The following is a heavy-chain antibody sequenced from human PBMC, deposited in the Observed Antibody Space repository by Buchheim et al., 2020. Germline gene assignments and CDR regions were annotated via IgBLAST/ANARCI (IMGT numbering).Heavy chain of an antibody. V-gene: IGHV4-39*01. CDR1: GGSISSSSYY. CDR2: IYYSGST. D-gene: IGHD3-3*01. Sequence: QLQLQESGPGLVKPSETLSLTCTVSGGSISSSSYYWGWIRQPPGKGLEWIGSIYYSGSTYYNPSLKSRVTISVATSKNQFSLKLSSVTAADTAVYYCASHQRDFWGGYSAVYSSGWFDPWGQGTL. CDR3: ASHQRDFWGGYSAVYSSGWFDP. J-gene: IGHJ5*02.